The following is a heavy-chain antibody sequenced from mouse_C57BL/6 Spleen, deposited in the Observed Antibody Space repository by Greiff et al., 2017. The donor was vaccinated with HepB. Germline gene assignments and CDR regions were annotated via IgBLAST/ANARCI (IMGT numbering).Heavy chain of an antibody. CDR1: GYTFTSYW. D-gene: IGHD4-1*01. CDR2: IDPSDSYT. J-gene: IGHJ2*01. Sequence: QVQLQQPGAELEKPGASVKLSCKASGYTFTSYWMQWVKQRPGQGLEWIGEIDPSDSYTNYNQKFKGKATLTVDTSSSTAYMQLSSLTSEDSAVYYCALTGTSDYFDYWGQGTTLTVSS. V-gene: IGHV1-50*01. CDR3: ALTGTSDYFDY.